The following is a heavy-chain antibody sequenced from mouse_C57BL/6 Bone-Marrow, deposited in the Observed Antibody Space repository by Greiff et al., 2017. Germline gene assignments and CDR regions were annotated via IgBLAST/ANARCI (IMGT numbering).Heavy chain of an antibody. CDR2: IDPSDSYT. CDR1: GYTFTSYW. V-gene: IGHV1-69*01. J-gene: IGHJ3*01. D-gene: IGHD2-4*01. Sequence: VQLQQSGAELVMPGASVKLSCKASGYTFTSYWMHWVKQRPGQGLEWIGEIDPSDSYTNYNQKFKGKSTLTVDKSSSTAYMQLSSLASEDSAVYFCARGDYDAFAYGGQGTLVTVFA. CDR3: ARGDYDAFAY.